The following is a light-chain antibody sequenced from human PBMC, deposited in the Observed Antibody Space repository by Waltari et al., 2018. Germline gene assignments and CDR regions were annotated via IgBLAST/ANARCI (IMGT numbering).Light chain of an antibody. V-gene: IGKV3-11*01. Sequence: ILLTQSPDTLSSSPGERATLSCWSSQTVGNSLAWYQHKPGQPPRLLIYGASNRATGIPARFSGSGSGTEFTLTINSLEPEDSAVYYCQQRSISCTFGQGTRLEI. CDR2: GAS. CDR1: QTVGNS. CDR3: QQRSISCT. J-gene: IGKJ2*02.